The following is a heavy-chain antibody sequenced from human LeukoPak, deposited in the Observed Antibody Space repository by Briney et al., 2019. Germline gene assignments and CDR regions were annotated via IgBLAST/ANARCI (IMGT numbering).Heavy chain of an antibody. J-gene: IGHJ4*02. D-gene: IGHD5-24*01. CDR2: IYYSGST. CDR1: GGSISSYY. CDR3: ARDIASFFGYNSWGFFDY. V-gene: IGHV4-59*01. Sequence: SETLSLTCTVSGGSISSYYWSWIRQPPGKGLEWIGYIYYSGSTNYNPSLKSRVTISVDTSKNQFSLKLGSVTAADTAVYYCARDIASFFGYNSWGFFDYWGQGTLVTVSS.